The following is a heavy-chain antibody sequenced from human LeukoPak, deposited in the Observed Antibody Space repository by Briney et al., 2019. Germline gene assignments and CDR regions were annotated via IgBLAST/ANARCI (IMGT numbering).Heavy chain of an antibody. D-gene: IGHD2-21*02. J-gene: IGHJ4*02. Sequence: SGGSLRLSCAASGFTFSSYGMHWVRQAPGKGLEWVAFIRYDGSNKYYADSVKGRFTISRDNSKNTLYLQMNSLRAEDAAVYYCARVPLRGGDRRFDYWGQGTLVTVSS. CDR1: GFTFSSYG. CDR2: IRYDGSNK. CDR3: ARVPLRGGDRRFDY. V-gene: IGHV3-30*02.